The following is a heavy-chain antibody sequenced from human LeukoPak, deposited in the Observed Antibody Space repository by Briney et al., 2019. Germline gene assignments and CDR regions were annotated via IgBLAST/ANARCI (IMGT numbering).Heavy chain of an antibody. J-gene: IGHJ5*02. V-gene: IGHV3-30*02. CDR3: AKDHLMYVVPAAKSWFDP. Sequence: GGSLGLSCAASGFTFSSYGMHWVRQAPGKGLEWVAFIRYDGSNKYYADSVKGRFTISRDNSKNTLYLQMNSLRAEDTAVYYCAKDHLMYVVPAAKSWFDPWGQGTLVTVSS. CDR1: GFTFSSYG. CDR2: IRYDGSNK. D-gene: IGHD2-2*01.